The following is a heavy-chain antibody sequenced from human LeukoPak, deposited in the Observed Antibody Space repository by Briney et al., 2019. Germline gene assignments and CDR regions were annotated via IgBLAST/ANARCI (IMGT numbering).Heavy chain of an antibody. V-gene: IGHV4-59*01. J-gene: IGHJ4*02. CDR3: ARAVTYYYDSSGYYFDY. CDR2: IYYSGST. CDR1: GGSISSYY. Sequence: SETLSLTCTVSGGSISSYYWSWIRQPPGKGLEWIGYIYYSGSTNYNPSLKSRVTISVDTSKNQFSLKLSSVTAADTAAYYCARAVTYYYDSSGYYFDYWGQGTLVTVSS. D-gene: IGHD3-22*01.